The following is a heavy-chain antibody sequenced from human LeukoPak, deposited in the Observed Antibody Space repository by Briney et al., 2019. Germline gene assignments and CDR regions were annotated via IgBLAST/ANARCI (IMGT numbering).Heavy chain of an antibody. CDR1: GRSIRTYY. J-gene: IGHJ4*02. Sequence: SDTLSLTRSVWGRSIRTYYWSWVPQSPGKGLEWIGYFYYSGSTNYNPSLMSRVTISVDTSENQFSLKLSSVTAADTAMYYCARSELLWFGKVNSGFDFWGQGTLVTVSS. CDR3: ARSELLWFGKVNSGFDF. CDR2: FYYSGST. V-gene: IGHV4-59*07. D-gene: IGHD3-10*01.